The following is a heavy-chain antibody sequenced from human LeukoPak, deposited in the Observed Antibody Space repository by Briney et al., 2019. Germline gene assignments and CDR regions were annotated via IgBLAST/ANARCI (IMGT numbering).Heavy chain of an antibody. Sequence: SETLSLTCTVSGGSISSYYWSWIRQPPGKGLEWIGYIYYSGSTNYSPSLKSRVTISVDTSKNQFSLKLSSVTAADTAVCYCASSYCSSTSCYQPDTYYYYGMDVWGQGTTVTVSS. D-gene: IGHD2-2*01. CDR2: IYYSGST. CDR3: ASSYCSSTSCYQPDTYYYYGMDV. V-gene: IGHV4-59*01. CDR1: GGSISSYY. J-gene: IGHJ6*02.